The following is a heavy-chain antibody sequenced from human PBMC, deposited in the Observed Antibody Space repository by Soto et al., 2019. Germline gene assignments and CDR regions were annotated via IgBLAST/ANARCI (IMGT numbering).Heavy chain of an antibody. CDR3: ARDEGGYDILTGYYKAHHFDY. J-gene: IGHJ4*02. D-gene: IGHD3-9*01. CDR1: GYTFTHFY. CDR2: ISPHNFNT. Sequence: ASVKVSCKASGYTFTHFYITWVRQAPGQGLEWMGAISPHNFNTNYAQKFRGRVTLTTEKSTNTAYMDLRSLASDDTAVYYCARDEGGYDILTGYYKAHHFDYWGQGVPVTVSS. V-gene: IGHV1-18*01.